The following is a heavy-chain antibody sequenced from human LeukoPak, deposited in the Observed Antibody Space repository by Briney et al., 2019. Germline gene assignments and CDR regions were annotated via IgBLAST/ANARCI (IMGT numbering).Heavy chain of an antibody. J-gene: IGHJ4*02. Sequence: GESLKISCKGSGYSFTSFWIGWVRQMPGKGLEWMGIIYPPDSDTRYSPSFQGQVTISADKSISTTFLQWSSLKASDTAMYYCARIPQSGTYLCDYWGQGTLVTVSS. CDR2: IYPPDSDT. D-gene: IGHD1-26*01. CDR3: ARIPQSGTYLCDY. V-gene: IGHV5-51*01. CDR1: GYSFTSFW.